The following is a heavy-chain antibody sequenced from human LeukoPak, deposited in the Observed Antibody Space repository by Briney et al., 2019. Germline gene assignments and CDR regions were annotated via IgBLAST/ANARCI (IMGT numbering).Heavy chain of an antibody. CDR2: IPASGGST. CDR3: TTDKGPGIAAEIDY. D-gene: IGHD6-13*01. J-gene: IGHJ4*02. CDR1: GFTFSSNV. V-gene: IGHV3-23*01. Sequence: GGSLRLSCVASGFTFSSNVMIWVRQAPGKGLEWVSSIPASGGSTYYADSVKGRFTISRDNSKNSLYLQMNSLRAEDTAVYYCTTDKGPGIAAEIDYWGQGTLVTVSS.